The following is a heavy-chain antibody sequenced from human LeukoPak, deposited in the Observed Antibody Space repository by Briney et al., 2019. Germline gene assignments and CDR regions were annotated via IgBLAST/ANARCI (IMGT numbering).Heavy chain of an antibody. CDR3: AKVATPNTLDAFDI. CDR1: GFTFSDYY. CDR2: ISSSGSTI. J-gene: IGHJ3*02. V-gene: IGHV3-11*01. D-gene: IGHD1/OR15-1a*01. Sequence: GGSLRLSCAASGFTFSDYYMSWIRQAPGKGLEWVSYISSSGSTIYYADSVKGRFTISRDNSNNTVSLQMNSLRVDDTAVYYCAKVATPNTLDAFDIWGQGTMVTVSS.